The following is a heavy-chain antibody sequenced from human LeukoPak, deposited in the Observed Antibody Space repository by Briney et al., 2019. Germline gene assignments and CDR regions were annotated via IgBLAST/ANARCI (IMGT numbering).Heavy chain of an antibody. CDR1: GGSFSGYY. V-gene: IGHV4-34*01. J-gene: IGHJ6*02. CDR2: INHSGST. D-gene: IGHD4-17*01. CDR3: ARDTLTDYYGDYVVGSYADGMDV. Sequence: SETLSLTCAVYGGSFSGYYWSWIRQPPGKGLEWIGEINHSGSTNYNPSLKSRVTISVDKSKNQFSLKLSSVAAADTAVYYCARDTLTDYYGDYVVGSYADGMDVWGQGTTVTVSS.